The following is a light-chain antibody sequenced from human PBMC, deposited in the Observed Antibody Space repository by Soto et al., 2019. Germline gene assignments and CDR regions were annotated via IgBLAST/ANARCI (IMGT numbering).Light chain of an antibody. CDR2: AAS. CDR1: QSIGRW. Sequence: DIKMTQSPSTLSASVGDRVTITCRASQSIGRWLAWYQHKPGKAPKHLIYAASSLQTGVPSRFTGSGSGTEFTLTIDSLQPEDFATYYCQQSYTTPRITFGQGTRLEIK. V-gene: IGKV1-39*01. CDR3: QQSYTTPRIT. J-gene: IGKJ5*01.